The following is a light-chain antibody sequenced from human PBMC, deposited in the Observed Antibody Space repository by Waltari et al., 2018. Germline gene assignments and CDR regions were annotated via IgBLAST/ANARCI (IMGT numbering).Light chain of an antibody. Sequence: QSALTQPPSASGSPGQSVTISCTGTSSDVGGYNYVSWYKQHPGKAPKLMIYEVSKRPSGVPDRFSGSKSGNTASLTVSGLQAEDEADYYCSSYAGSNIEVVFGGGTKLTVL. J-gene: IGLJ2*01. V-gene: IGLV2-8*01. CDR3: SSYAGSNIEVV. CDR1: SSDVGGYNY. CDR2: EVS.